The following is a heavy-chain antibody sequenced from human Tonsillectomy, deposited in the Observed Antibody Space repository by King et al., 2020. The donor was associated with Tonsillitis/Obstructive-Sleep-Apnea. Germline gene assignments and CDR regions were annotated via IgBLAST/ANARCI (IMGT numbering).Heavy chain of an antibody. CDR3: ARGGWNDGNNWFDP. CDR2: IYTSGST. J-gene: IGHJ5*02. V-gene: IGHV4-4*07. CDR1: GGSISSYY. Sequence: VQLQESGPGLVKPSETLSLTCTVSGGSISSYYWSWVRQPAGKGLEWIGRIYTSGSTNYNPSLKSRVTMSVDTSKNQFSLKLSSVTAADTAVYYCARGGWNDGNNWFDPWGQGTLVTVSS. D-gene: IGHD1-1*01.